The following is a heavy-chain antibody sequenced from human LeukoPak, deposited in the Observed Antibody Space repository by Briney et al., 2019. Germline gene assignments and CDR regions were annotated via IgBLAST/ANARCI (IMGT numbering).Heavy chain of an antibody. V-gene: IGHV3-23*01. CDR2: ISGSGGST. CDR3: AKRGYSGYDPWFDP. D-gene: IGHD5-12*01. J-gene: IGHJ5*02. CDR1: GFTFSSYA. Sequence: PGGSLRLSCAASGFTFSSYAMSWVRQAPGKGLEWVSAISGSGGSTYYADSVKGRFTISRDNSKNTLYLQMKSLRAEDTAVYYCAKRGYSGYDPWFDPWGQGTLVTVSS.